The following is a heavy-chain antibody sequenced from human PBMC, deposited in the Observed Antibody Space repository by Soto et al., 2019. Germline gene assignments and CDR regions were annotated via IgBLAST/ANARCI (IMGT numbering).Heavy chain of an antibody. V-gene: IGHV4-34*01. CDR3: ARDRYSGYEGFDY. J-gene: IGHJ4*01. CDR1: GGSFSGYY. CDR2: INHSGST. Sequence: PSETLSLTCAVYGGSFSGYYWSWIRQPPGKGLEWIGEINHSGSTNYNPSLKSRVTISVDTSKNQFSLKLSSVTAADTAVYYCARDRYSGYEGFDYWGHGTLVTVSS. D-gene: IGHD5-12*01.